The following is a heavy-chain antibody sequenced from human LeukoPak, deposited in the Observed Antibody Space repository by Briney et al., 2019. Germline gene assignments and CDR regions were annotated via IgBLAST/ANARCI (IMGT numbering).Heavy chain of an antibody. CDR1: GYTSTDYY. J-gene: IGHJ4*02. CDR2: IHPNSGGA. Sequence: ASVKVSCKASGYTSTDYYMHWVRQAPGQGLEWMGWIHPNSGGAKYAEKFQGRVAMTRDTSISTAYMELSRLRSDDTAVYYCARATTIFGVVDSVRKFDYWGQGTLVTVSS. D-gene: IGHD3-3*01. V-gene: IGHV1-2*02. CDR3: ARATTIFGVVDSVRKFDY.